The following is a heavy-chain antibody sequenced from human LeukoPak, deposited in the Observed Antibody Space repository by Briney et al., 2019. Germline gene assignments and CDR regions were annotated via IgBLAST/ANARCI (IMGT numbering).Heavy chain of an antibody. CDR1: GFTFSSYA. CDR3: AKGDYGDPDDAFDI. V-gene: IGHV3-23*01. CDR2: ISGSGGST. J-gene: IGHJ3*02. Sequence: KSGGSLRLSCAASGFTFSSYAMSRVRQAPGKGLEWVSAISGSGGSTYYADSVKGRFTISRDNSKNTLYLQMNSLRAEDTAVYYCAKGDYGDPDDAFDIWGQGTMVTVSS. D-gene: IGHD4-17*01.